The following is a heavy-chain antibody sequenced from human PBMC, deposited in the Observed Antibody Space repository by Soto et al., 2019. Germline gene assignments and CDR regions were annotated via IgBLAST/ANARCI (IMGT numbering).Heavy chain of an antibody. CDR3: AKGRDGHIYYGMDV. CDR2: ISYDGSNK. CDR1: GFTFSSYG. Sequence: QVQLVESGGGVVQPGRSLRLSCAASGFTFSSYGMHWVRQAPGKGLEWVAVISYDGSNKYYADSVKGRFTISRDNSKNTLYLQMNSLRAEDTAVYYCAKGRDGHIYYGMDVWGQGTTVTVSS. V-gene: IGHV3-30*18. J-gene: IGHJ6*02.